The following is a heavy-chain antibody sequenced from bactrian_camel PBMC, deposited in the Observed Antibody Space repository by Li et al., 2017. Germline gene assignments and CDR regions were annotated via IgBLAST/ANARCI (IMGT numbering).Heavy chain of an antibody. V-gene: IGHV3S1*01. J-gene: IGHJ4*01. CDR1: GFTFSSYW. D-gene: IGHD1*01. Sequence: HVQLVESGGGLVQPGGSLTLSCAASGFTFSSYWMYWVRQAPGKGLEWVSAISASGGTTIYADSVKGRFTISRDNAKNTVYLQMSSLRPEDAAVYICRSNGQGAGCDPGDVTPYDKGTQVTVS. CDR2: ISASGGTT.